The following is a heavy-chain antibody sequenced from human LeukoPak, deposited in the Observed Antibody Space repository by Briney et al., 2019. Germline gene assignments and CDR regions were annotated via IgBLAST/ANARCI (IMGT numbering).Heavy chain of an antibody. CDR2: INHSGST. Sequence: SETLSLTCAVYGGSFSGYYWSWIRQPPGKGLEWIGEINHSGSTNYNPSLKSRVTISVDTSKNQFSLKLSSVTAADTAVYYCARALTIFDYYYGMDVWGQGTTVTVSS. CDR3: ARALTIFDYYYGMDV. CDR1: GGSFSGYY. J-gene: IGHJ6*02. D-gene: IGHD3-3*01. V-gene: IGHV4-34*01.